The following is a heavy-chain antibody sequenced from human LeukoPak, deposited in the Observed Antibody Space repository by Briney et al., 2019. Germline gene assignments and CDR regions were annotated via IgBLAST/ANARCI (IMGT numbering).Heavy chain of an antibody. Sequence: GGSLRLSCAASGLSFSSFAMSWVRQAPARGLEWLSSMKGTGETIYAASVRGRCTLFRDGSRNTVYLQLNNLRVEDTAVYYCARASWVSTADAVRWGQGTVVTVSS. CDR2: MKGTGET. V-gene: IGHV3-23*01. J-gene: IGHJ4*02. CDR3: ARASWVSTADAVR. CDR1: GLSFSSFA. D-gene: IGHD3-16*01.